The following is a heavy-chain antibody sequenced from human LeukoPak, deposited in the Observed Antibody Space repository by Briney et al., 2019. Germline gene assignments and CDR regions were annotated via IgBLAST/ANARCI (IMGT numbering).Heavy chain of an antibody. CDR3: ARVGPPNIDWNEKVWYFDL. Sequence: SETLSLTCTVSGASISSFYWSWIRQPPGKGLEWIGFIYYSGSSNYNPSLKSRVTMSIDRSKNQFSLKMTSVTAADTAVYYCARVGPPNIDWNEKVWYFDLWGRGTLLTVSS. CDR2: IYYSGSS. V-gene: IGHV4-59*01. D-gene: IGHD1-1*01. J-gene: IGHJ2*01. CDR1: GASISSFY.